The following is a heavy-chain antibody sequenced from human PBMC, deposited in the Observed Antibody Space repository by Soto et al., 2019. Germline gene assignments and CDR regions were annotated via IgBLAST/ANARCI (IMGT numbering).Heavy chain of an antibody. V-gene: IGHV1-69*02. Sequence: QVQLVQSGAEVKKPGSSVKVSCKASGDTFNFYTINWVRQAPGLGLEWMGRFNPILSMSNSALRFQGRVTINADKSTRTAYMVLSRLRSDGPAVYYCATSFGSGYRAFDYWGQGVLVTVSS. CDR3: ATSFGSGYRAFDY. CDR1: GDTFNFYT. J-gene: IGHJ4*02. CDR2: FNPILSMS. D-gene: IGHD3-10*01.